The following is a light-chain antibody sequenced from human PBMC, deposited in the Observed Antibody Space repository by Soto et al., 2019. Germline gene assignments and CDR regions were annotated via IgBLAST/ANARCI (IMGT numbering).Light chain of an antibody. CDR2: GAS. CDR3: QQYNNWPRT. V-gene: IGKV3-15*01. J-gene: IGKJ1*01. Sequence: EIVIKQSPATLSVSQGERATLSCRASQSISSNLAWYQQKPGQAPRLLIYGASTRATGIPASFSGSGSGTEFTLTISSLQSEDFAVYYCQQYNNWPRTFGQGTKVDIK. CDR1: QSISSN.